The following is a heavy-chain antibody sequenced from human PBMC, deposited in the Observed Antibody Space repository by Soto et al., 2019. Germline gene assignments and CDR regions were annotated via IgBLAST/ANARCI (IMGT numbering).Heavy chain of an antibody. J-gene: IGHJ4*02. D-gene: IGHD4-17*01. CDR2: ISWNSGSI. V-gene: IGHV3-9*01. Sequence: PGGSLRLSCAASGFTFDDYAMHWVRQAPGKGLEWVSGISWNSGSIGYADSVKGRFTISRDNAKNSLYLQMNSLRAEDTALYYCAKDIYDYGDRRAVDYWGQGTLVTVSS. CDR1: GFTFDDYA. CDR3: AKDIYDYGDRRAVDY.